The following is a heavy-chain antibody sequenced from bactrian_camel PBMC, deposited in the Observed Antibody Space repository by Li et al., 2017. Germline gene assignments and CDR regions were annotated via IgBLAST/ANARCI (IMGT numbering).Heavy chain of an antibody. J-gene: IGHJ4*01. CDR2: QYSDETSR. Sequence: VQLVESGGGSVQAGGSLRLSCAASGYTYNRNCMAWFRQAPGKGMGWVSAQYSDETSRYHDPVKGRFTLSRDKVKSTVYLQMNSLKSEDTAHYYCAARRVGPEGLYFTFWGQGTQVTVS. CDR1: GYTYNRNC. V-gene: IGHV3S6*01. CDR3: AARRVGPEGLYFTF. D-gene: IGHD5*01.